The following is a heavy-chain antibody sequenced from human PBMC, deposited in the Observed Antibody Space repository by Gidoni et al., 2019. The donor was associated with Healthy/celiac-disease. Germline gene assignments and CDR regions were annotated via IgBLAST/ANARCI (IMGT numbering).Heavy chain of an antibody. CDR1: GFTFSSYW. D-gene: IGHD4-17*01. Sequence: EVQLVESGGGLVQPGGSLRLSCAASGFTFSSYWMHWVRQAPGKGLVWVSRINSDGSSTSYADSVKGRFTISRDNAKNTLYLQMNSLIAEDTAVYYCARVEGGYGDYEGVRYFDYWGQGTLVTVSS. CDR3: ARVEGGYGDYEGVRYFDY. J-gene: IGHJ4*02. CDR2: INSDGSST. V-gene: IGHV3-74*01.